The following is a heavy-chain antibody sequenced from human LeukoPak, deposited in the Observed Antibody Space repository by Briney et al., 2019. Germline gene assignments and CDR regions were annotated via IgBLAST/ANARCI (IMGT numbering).Heavy chain of an antibody. V-gene: IGHV3-21*01. Sequence: GGSLRLSCAASGFTFSSYSMHWVRQAPGKGLEWVSSISTTTYTYYADSVKGRFTISRDNAKNSLYLQMNSLRAEDTGVYYCARGNYFDYWGQGTLVTVSS. D-gene: IGHD3-10*01. CDR3: ARGNYFDY. J-gene: IGHJ4*02. CDR1: GFTFSSYS. CDR2: ISTTTYT.